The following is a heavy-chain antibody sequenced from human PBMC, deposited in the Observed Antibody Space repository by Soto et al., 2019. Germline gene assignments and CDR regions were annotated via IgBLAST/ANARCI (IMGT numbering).Heavy chain of an antibody. V-gene: IGHV4-39*01. D-gene: IGHD2-2*01. CDR3: ARQEVILEPAGVDV. CDR1: GGPISTSSYY. CDR2: IYYSGST. Sequence: SETLSLTCTVSGGPISTSSYYWGWIRQPPGKGLEWIGSIYYSGSTYYNSSLKSRVTISVDTSKNQFSLKLSSVTAADTAVYYCARQEVILEPAGVDVWGQGTTVTV. J-gene: IGHJ6*02.